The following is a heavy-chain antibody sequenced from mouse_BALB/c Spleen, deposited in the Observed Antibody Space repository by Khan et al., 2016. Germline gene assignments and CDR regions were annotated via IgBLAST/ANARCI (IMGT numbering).Heavy chain of an antibody. Sequence: QVQLQQSGAELMKPGASVQMSCKTSDSTFSSYWIEWVKQRPGHGLEWIGEISPGGGTTHYNEKFKGKATFTVDTSSNTAFMQRSSLTSEDSAVYYCARGAYWGQGTLVTVSA. V-gene: IGHV1-9*01. CDR1: DSTFSSYW. J-gene: IGHJ3*01. CDR2: ISPGGGTT. CDR3: ARGAY.